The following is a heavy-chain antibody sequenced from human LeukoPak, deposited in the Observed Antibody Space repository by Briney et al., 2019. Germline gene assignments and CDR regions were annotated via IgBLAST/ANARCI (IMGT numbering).Heavy chain of an antibody. CDR2: ISSSGSTI. D-gene: IGHD1-14*01. V-gene: IGHV3-48*03. Sequence: GGSLRLSCAASGFTFSSYEMNWVRQAPGRGLEWVSYISSSGSTIYYADSVKGRITISRDNAKNSLYLQMNSLRAEDTAVYYCARNRRDFDYWGQGTLVTVSS. CDR3: ARNRRDFDY. CDR1: GFTFSSYE. J-gene: IGHJ4*02.